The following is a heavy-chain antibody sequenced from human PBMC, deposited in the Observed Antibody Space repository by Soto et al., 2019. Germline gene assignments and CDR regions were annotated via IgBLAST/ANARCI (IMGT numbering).Heavy chain of an antibody. V-gene: IGHV3-30-3*01. D-gene: IGHD4-4*01. J-gene: IGHJ6*02. CDR1: GFTFSSYA. CDR3: ARDQCDSNCPMDV. CDR2: ISYDGSNK. Sequence: PGGSLRLSCAASGFTFSSYAMHWVRQAPGKGLEWVAVISYDGSNKYYADSVKGRFTISRDNSKNTLYLQMNSLRAEDTAAYYCARDQCDSNCPMDVWGQGTTVTVSS.